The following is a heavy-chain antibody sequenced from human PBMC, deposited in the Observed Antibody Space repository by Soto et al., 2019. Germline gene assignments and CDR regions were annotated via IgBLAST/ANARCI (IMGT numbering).Heavy chain of an antibody. CDR2: IYYSGST. D-gene: IGHD6-6*01. Sequence: QLQLQESGPGLVKPSETLSLTCTVSGGSISSSSYYWGWIRQPPGKGLEWIGSIYYSGSTYYNPPINSRLPISVDTSTNPFSLKLSSVPAADTAVYSCARSSSSADYYSYGLAVWGQGTTVTVSS. CDR3: ARSSSSADYYSYGLAV. J-gene: IGHJ6*02. V-gene: IGHV4-39*01. CDR1: GGSISSSSYY.